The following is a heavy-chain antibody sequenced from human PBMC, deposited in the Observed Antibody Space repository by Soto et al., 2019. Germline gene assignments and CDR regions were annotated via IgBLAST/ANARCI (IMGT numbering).Heavy chain of an antibody. J-gene: IGHJ4*02. D-gene: IGHD5-18*01. CDR3: ATASAGYTFGFDF. CDR2: IVVGGGNT. CDR1: GFTFPTST. Sequence: SVKVSCKASGFTFPTSTIQWLRQTRGQRLEWIGWIVVGGGNTNFAQNFRQRVTISRDMSTSTAYMDLNSLTSDDTAVYYCATASAGYTFGFDFWGQGTLVTGSS. V-gene: IGHV1-58*02.